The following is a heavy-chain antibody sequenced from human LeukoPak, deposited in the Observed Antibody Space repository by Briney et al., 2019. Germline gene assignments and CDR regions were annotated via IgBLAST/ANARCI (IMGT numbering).Heavy chain of an antibody. CDR1: GGTFSSYA. J-gene: IGHJ3*02. CDR3: ARAGGWSSGNDAFDI. Sequence: VASVKVSCKASGGTFSSYAISWVRQAPGQGLEWMGGIIPIFGTANYAQKFQGRVTITTDESTSTAYMELSSLRSEDTAVYYCARAGGWSSGNDAFDIWGQGTMVTVSS. CDR2: IIPIFGTA. D-gene: IGHD3-10*01. V-gene: IGHV1-69*05.